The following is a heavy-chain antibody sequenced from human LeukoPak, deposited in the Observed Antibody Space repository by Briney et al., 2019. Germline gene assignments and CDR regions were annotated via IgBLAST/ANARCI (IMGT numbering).Heavy chain of an antibody. V-gene: IGHV4-61*02. CDR1: GGSISSSSYY. CDR2: IYTSGST. D-gene: IGHD2-15*01. Sequence: SETLSLTCTVSGGSISSSSYYWGWIRQPAGKGLEWIGRIYTSGSTNYNPSLKSRVTMSVDTSKNQFSLKLSSVTAADTAVYYCASVAYYYYYMDVWGKGTTVTVSS. CDR3: ASVAYYYYYMDV. J-gene: IGHJ6*03.